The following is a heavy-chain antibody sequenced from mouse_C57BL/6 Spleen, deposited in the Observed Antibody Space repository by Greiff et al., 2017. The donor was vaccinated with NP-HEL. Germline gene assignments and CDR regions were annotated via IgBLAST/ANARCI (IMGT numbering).Heavy chain of an antibody. J-gene: IGHJ1*03. V-gene: IGHV5-17*01. CDR2: ISSGSSTI. CDR3: AMSSFITTVAWYFYV. Sequence: EVKLEESGGGLVKPGGSLKLSCAASGFTFSDYGMHWVRQAPEKGLEWVAYISSGSSTIYYADTVKGRFTISSDNAKNTLFLQMTPLLSEYTSLYYCAMSSFITTVAWYFYVWGTGPTVTVSS. D-gene: IGHD1-1*01. CDR1: GFTFSDYG.